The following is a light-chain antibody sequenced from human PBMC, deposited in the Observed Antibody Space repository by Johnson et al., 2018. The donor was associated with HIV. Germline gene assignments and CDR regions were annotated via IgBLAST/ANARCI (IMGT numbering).Light chain of an antibody. V-gene: IGLV1-51*01. CDR3: GAWDSSLSGFV. J-gene: IGLJ1*01. Sequence: SVLTQPPSLSATPGQNITISCSGNSSNIGSNYVSWYQQLPGTAPKLLIYDSNKRPSGIPDRFSGSKSGTSATLGITGLQTGDEADYYCGAWDSSLSGFVFGTGRMVTVL. CDR1: SSNIGSNY. CDR2: DSN.